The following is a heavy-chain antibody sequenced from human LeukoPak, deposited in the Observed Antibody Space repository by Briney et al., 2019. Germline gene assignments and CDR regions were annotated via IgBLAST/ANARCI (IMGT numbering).Heavy chain of an antibody. J-gene: IGHJ3*02. Sequence: GGPLRLSCAASGFTFSSYAMHWVRQAPGKGLEWVAVISYDGSNKYYADSVKGRFTISRDNSKNTLYLQMNSLRAEDTAVYYCAKDSPPPLPYDFWSGYHDPSAFDIWGQGTMVTVSS. CDR2: ISYDGSNK. CDR1: GFTFSSYA. V-gene: IGHV3-30*04. D-gene: IGHD3-3*01. CDR3: AKDSPPPLPYDFWSGYHDPSAFDI.